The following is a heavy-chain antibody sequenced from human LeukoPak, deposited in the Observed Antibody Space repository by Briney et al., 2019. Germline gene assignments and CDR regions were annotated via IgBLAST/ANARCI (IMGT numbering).Heavy chain of an antibody. J-gene: IGHJ4*02. D-gene: IGHD3-16*02. CDR2: INHSGST. CDR3: ARGPWNYDYVWGSYRQRFDY. CDR1: GGSFSGYY. V-gene: IGHV4-34*01. Sequence: NPSETLSLTCAVYGGSFSGYYWSWIRQPPGKGLEWIGEINHSGSTNYNPSLKSRVTISVGTSKNQFSLKLSSVTAADTAVYYCARGPWNYDYVWGSYRQRFDYWGQGTLVTVSS.